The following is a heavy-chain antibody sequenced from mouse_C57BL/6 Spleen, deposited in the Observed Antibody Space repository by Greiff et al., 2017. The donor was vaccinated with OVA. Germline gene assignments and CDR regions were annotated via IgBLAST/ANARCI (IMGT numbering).Heavy chain of an antibody. CDR1: GFTFTDYY. J-gene: IGHJ2*01. Sequence: EVKLMESGGGLVQPGGSLSLSCAASGFTFTDYYMSWVRQPPGKALEWLGFIRNKANGYTTEYSASVKGRFTISSDNSQSILYLQMNALRAEDSATYYCARLDPGHGYWGQGTTLTVSS. V-gene: IGHV7-3*01. CDR2: IRNKANGYTT. CDR3: ARLDPGHGY.